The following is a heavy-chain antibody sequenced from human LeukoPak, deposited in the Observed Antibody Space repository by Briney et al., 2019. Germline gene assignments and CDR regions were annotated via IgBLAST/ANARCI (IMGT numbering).Heavy chain of an antibody. V-gene: IGHV3-30-3*01. D-gene: IGHD3-22*01. Sequence: GGSLRLSCAASGFTFSDYAMHWVRQAPGKGLEWVAILSYDGRNKYYAESVKGRFTISRDNSKNTLYLQMSSLRAEDTAVYYCAGSSYYYDSSGYYPDAFDIWGQGTMVTVSS. J-gene: IGHJ3*02. CDR3: AGSSYYYDSSGYYPDAFDI. CDR2: LSYDGRNK. CDR1: GFTFSDYA.